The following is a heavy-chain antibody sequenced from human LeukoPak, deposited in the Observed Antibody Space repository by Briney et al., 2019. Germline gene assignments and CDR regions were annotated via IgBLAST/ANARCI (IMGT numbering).Heavy chain of an antibody. CDR1: GFTFNSYS. V-gene: IGHV3-48*04. Sequence: GGSLRLSCAASGFTFNSYSMNWVRQAPGEGLEWVSYISSSRTTSYADSVKGRFTISRDNAKNSLYLQMNSLRAEDTAVYYCARDLEGSGSFYRPSYDYWGQGTLVTVSS. CDR2: ISSSRTT. J-gene: IGHJ4*02. D-gene: IGHD3-10*01. CDR3: ARDLEGSGSFYRPSYDY.